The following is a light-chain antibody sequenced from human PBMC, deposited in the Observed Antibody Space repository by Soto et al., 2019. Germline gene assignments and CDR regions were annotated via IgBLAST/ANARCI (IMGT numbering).Light chain of an antibody. Sequence: QSALTQPVSVSGSPGQSITISCTGTSSDIGTFNLVSWYQQLPGQVPKLIIFEVTKRPSGLSDRFSGSKSGNTASLTISGLHTEDEADYWCCSYAGSGSFVFGGGTSSPS. CDR2: EVT. V-gene: IGLV2-23*02. CDR3: CSYAGSGSFV. J-gene: IGLJ1*01. CDR1: SSDIGTFNL.